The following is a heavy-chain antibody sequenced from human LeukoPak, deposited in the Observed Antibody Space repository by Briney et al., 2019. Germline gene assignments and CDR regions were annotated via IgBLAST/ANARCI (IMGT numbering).Heavy chain of an antibody. CDR3: ASSMYYYDSNDAFDI. V-gene: IGHV1-46*01. CDR2: INPSGGST. CDR1: GYTFTGYY. J-gene: IGHJ3*02. Sequence: GASVKVSCKASGYTFTGYYMHWVRQAPGQGLEWMGIINPSGGSTSYAQKFQGRVTMTRDMSTSTVYMELSSLRSEDTAVYYCASSMYYYDSNDAFDIWGQGTMVTVSS. D-gene: IGHD3-22*01.